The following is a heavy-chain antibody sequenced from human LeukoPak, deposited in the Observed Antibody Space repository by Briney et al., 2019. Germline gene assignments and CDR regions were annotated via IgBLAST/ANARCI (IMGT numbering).Heavy chain of an antibody. CDR3: ARDGIGSSSGFDY. J-gene: IGHJ4*02. CDR2: IYYSGST. V-gene: IGHV4-31*03. D-gene: IGHD6-6*01. CDR1: GGSISSGGYY. Sequence: SETPSLTCTVSGGSISSGGYYWSWIRQHPGKGLEWIGYIYYSGSTYYNPSLKSRVTISVDTSKNQFSLKLSSVTAADTAVYYCARDGIGSSSGFDYWGQGTLVTVSS.